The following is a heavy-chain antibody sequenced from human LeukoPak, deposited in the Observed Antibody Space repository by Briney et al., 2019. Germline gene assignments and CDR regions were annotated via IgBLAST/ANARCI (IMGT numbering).Heavy chain of an antibody. CDR2: ISSGGTSI. V-gene: IGHV3-11*01. D-gene: IGHD2-8*02. J-gene: IGHJ4*02. CDR1: GFTFSDYY. CDR3: ARGWGNFDY. Sequence: GGSLRLSCAASGFTFSDYYMTWIRQAPGKGLEWFSYISSGGTSIDYADSVKGRSTISRDNAKNSLYLQMDSLRAEGTAVYYCARGWGNFDYWGQGTLVTVSS.